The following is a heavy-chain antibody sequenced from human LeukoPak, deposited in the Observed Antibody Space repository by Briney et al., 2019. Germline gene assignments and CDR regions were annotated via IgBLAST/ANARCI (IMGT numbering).Heavy chain of an antibody. CDR3: ARDSPGPRTCDY. CDR2: ISSSSSYI. V-gene: IGHV3-21*01. J-gene: IGHJ4*02. Sequence: GGSLRLSCAASGFTFSSYSMNWVRQAPGKGLEWVSSISSSSSYIYYADSVKGRFTISRDNAKNSLYLQMNSLRAEDTAVYCCARDSPGPRTCDYWGQGTLVTVSS. CDR1: GFTFSSYS. D-gene: IGHD1-14*01.